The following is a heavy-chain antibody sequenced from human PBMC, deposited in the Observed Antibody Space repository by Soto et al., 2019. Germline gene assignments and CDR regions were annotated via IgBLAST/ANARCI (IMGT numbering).Heavy chain of an antibody. V-gene: IGHV3-66*01. CDR3: AKDGVSYSSSAGTLDY. J-gene: IGHJ4*02. Sequence: GGSLRLSCAASGFTVSSNYMSWVRQAPGKELEWVSVIYSGGSTYYADSVKGRFTISRDNSKNTLYLQMNSLRAEDTAVYYCAKDGVSYSSSAGTLDYWGQGTLVTVSS. CDR1: GFTVSSNY. CDR2: IYSGGST. D-gene: IGHD6-6*01.